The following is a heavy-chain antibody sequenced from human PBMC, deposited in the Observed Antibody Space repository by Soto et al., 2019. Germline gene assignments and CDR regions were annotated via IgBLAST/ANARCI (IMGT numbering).Heavy chain of an antibody. V-gene: IGHV1-69*04. J-gene: IGHJ6*02. Sequence: SVKVSCKASGYTFTSYDMHWVRQAPGQGLEWMGRIIPILGIANYAQKFQGRVTITADKSTSTAYMELSSLRSEDTAVYYCARIITMVRGPLTYYYYYGMDVWGQGTTVTVSS. D-gene: IGHD3-10*01. CDR3: ARIITMVRGPLTYYYYYGMDV. CDR1: GYTFTSYD. CDR2: IIPILGIA.